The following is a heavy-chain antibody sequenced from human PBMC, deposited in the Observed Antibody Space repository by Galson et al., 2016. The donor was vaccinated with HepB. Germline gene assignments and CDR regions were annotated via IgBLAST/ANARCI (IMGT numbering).Heavy chain of an antibody. CDR3: ARDPEGVGHYYGSGRYHWFDP. D-gene: IGHD3-10*01. V-gene: IGHV1-69*13. Sequence: SVKVSCKASGGTFSNYAISWVRQAPGQGLEWMGGIIPMFGTVNYAQKFQGRVTITADESTSTAYMELSSLRSENTAVYYCARDPEGVGHYYGSGRYHWFDPWGQGTLVTVSS. CDR2: IIPMFGTV. J-gene: IGHJ5*02. CDR1: GGTFSNYA.